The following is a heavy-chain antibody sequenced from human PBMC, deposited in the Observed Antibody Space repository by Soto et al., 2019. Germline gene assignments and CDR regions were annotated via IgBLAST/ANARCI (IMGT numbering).Heavy chain of an antibody. J-gene: IGHJ3*02. CDR1: GFTFSSYS. V-gene: IGHV3-21*01. D-gene: IGHD1-26*01. Sequence: EVQLVESGGGLVKPGGSLRLSCAASGFTFSSYSMNWVRQAPGKGLEWVSSISSSSSYIYYADSVNGRFTISRDNAKNSLYLQMNSLRAEDTAVYYCARELVTHAFDIWGQGTMVTVSS. CDR3: ARELVTHAFDI. CDR2: ISSSSSYI.